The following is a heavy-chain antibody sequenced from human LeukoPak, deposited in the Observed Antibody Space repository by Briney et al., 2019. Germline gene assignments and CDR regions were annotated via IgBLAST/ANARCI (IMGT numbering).Heavy chain of an antibody. CDR1: GFTFHDHG. CDR3: AREEGPYFDC. Sequence: GGSLRLSCAASGFTFHDHGMSWVRQVPGKGLEWVSALNWNGDNTGYADSVKGRFTISRDNAKKSLYLQMNSLTAEDTAYYYCAREEGPYFDCWGQGTLVTASS. V-gene: IGHV3-20*04. CDR2: LNWNGDNT. J-gene: IGHJ4*02.